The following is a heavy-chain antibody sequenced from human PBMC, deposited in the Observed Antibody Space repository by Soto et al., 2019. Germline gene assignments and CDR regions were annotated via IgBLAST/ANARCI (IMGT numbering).Heavy chain of an antibody. CDR1: SGSISSSNW. CDR3: AIKRTDAVVPAARDHYYYYYMDV. J-gene: IGHJ6*03. CDR2: IYHSGST. Sequence: SETLSLTCAVSSGSISSSNWWSWVRQPPGKGLEWIGEIYHSGSTNYNPSLKSRVTISVDKSKNQFSLKLSSVTAADTAVYYCAIKRTDAVVPAARDHYYYYYMDVWGKGTTVTVSS. D-gene: IGHD2-2*01. V-gene: IGHV4-4*02.